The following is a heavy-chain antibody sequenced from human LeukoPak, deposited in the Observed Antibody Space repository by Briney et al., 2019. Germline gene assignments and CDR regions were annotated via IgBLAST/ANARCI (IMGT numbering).Heavy chain of an antibody. CDR1: GCTFSRYF. V-gene: IGHV3-30-3*01. Sequence: GRALRLSCADCGCTFSRYFMHGVGQAAGRGVEGVGVILYDGSNKYYVDTVKDGLTISRDNSKNTLYLQMTSVRAEATAVYSCARGGSSGPCDYWGQGTLVTVSS. J-gene: IGHJ4*02. CDR3: ARGGSSGPCDY. CDR2: ILYDGSNK. D-gene: IGHD5-18*01.